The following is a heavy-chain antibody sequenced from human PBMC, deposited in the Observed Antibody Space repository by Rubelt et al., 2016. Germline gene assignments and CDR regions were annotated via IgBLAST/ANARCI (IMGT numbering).Heavy chain of an antibody. CDR1: GGTFSSYA. D-gene: IGHD2-2*01. CDR2: IIPIFGTA. Sequence: GSSVKVSCKASGGTFSSYAISWVRQAPGQGLVWMGGIIPIFGTANYAQKFQGRVTITADESTSTAYMELSSLRSEDTAVYYCASQDIVVVPAPPYNWFDPWGQGTLVTGSS. J-gene: IGHJ5*02. V-gene: IGHV1-69*01. CDR3: ASQDIVVVPAPPYNWFDP.